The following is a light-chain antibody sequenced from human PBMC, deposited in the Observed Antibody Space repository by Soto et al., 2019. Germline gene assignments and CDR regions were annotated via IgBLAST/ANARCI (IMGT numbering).Light chain of an antibody. CDR2: SNN. V-gene: IGLV1-44*01. Sequence: QSVLTQPPSASGTPGQRVTISCSGSSSNIGGNTVNWYQQLPGTATKLLIYSNNQRPSGIPDRFSGSKSGTSASLAISGLQSEDEADYYCAAWDASLKGNVFGTGTKLTVL. CDR3: AAWDASLKGNV. CDR1: SSNIGGNT. J-gene: IGLJ1*01.